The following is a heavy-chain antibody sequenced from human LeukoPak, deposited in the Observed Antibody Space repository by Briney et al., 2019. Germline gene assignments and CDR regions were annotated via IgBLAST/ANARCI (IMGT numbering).Heavy chain of an antibody. CDR2: MNPNSGNA. CDR3: ARAPSSGWYPYYYYYMDV. CDR1: GYTFTSYD. V-gene: IGHV1-8*03. J-gene: IGHJ6*03. D-gene: IGHD6-19*01. Sequence: ASVKVSCKASGYTFTSYDINWVRQATGQGLEWMGWMNPNSGNAGYAQKFQGRVTITRNTSISTAYMELSSLRSEDTAVYYCARAPSSGWYPYYYYYMDVWGKGTTVTVSS.